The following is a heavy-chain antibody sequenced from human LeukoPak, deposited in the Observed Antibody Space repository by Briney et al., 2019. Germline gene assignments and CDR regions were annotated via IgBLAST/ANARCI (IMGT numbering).Heavy chain of an antibody. CDR1: GFTFSSYV. Sequence: GGSLRLSCAASGFTFSSYVMSWVRQAPGKGLEWVSGISGSGGSTYYADSVKGRFTISRDNSKITLYLQMNSLKAEDTAVYYCAKTGGSTSHPADWGQGTLVSVSS. D-gene: IGHD3-16*01. J-gene: IGHJ4*02. CDR2: ISGSGGST. CDR3: AKTGGSTSHPAD. V-gene: IGHV3-23*01.